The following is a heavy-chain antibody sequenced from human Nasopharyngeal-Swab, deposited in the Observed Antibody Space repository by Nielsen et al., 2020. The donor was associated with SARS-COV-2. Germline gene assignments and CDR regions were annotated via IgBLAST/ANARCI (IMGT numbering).Heavy chain of an antibody. CDR1: GFTFSSYG. J-gene: IGHJ6*02. D-gene: IGHD3-10*01. V-gene: IGHV3-30*03. CDR3: AREGTMVRSWSMDV. Sequence: GESLKISCAASGFTFSSYGMHWVRQAPGKGLEWVAVISYDGSNKYYADSVKGRFTISRDNSKNTRYLQMNSLRAEDTAVYYCAREGTMVRSWSMDVWGQGTTVTVSS. CDR2: ISYDGSNK.